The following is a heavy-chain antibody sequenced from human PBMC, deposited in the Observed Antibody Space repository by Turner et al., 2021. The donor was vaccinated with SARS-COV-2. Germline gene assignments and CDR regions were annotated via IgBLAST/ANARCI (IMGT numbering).Heavy chain of an antibody. V-gene: IGHV1-24*01. CDR1: GYSLTELS. CDR2: FDPEDGET. J-gene: IGHJ6*02. CDR3: ATGVAVAGTPSEYYYYYGMDV. Sequence: QVQLVQSGAEVKKPGASVKVSCKVYGYSLTELSMHWVRQAPGKGLEWMGGFDPEDGETIYAQKFQGRVTMTEDTSTDTAYMELSSLRSEDTAVYYCATGVAVAGTPSEYYYYYGMDVWGQGTTVTVSS. D-gene: IGHD6-19*01.